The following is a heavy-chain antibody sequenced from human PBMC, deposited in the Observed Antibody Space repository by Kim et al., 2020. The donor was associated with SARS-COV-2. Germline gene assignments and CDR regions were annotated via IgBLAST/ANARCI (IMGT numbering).Heavy chain of an antibody. J-gene: IGHJ5*01. CDR3: AGDGVLIAKYFDS. V-gene: IGHV3-23*01. Sequence: GGSLRLSCAASGFTFSSYGMNWVRQAPGKGLEWVSAISCGGSNTYYADSVKGRFTISRDKSKNTLYLQINSLRAEDTAVYYCAGDGVLIAKYFDSWG. CDR2: ISCGGSNT. CDR1: GFTFSSYG. D-gene: IGHD2-21*01.